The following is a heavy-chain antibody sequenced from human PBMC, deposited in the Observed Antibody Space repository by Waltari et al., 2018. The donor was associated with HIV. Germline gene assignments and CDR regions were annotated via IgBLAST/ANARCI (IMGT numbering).Heavy chain of an antibody. CDR3: ARDHYYGSSGYYSDY. CDR2: MRGYNGDT. CDR1: GYNFTNYG. V-gene: IGHV1-18*01. J-gene: IGHJ4*02. Sequence: QVHLVQSGAELRKPGASVTVSCKASGYNFTNYGITWVRQAPGQGLEWMGWMRGYNGDTKYAQKVRGRVTMTTDTSTSTAYLEMGSLRFDDTAVYYCARDHYYGSSGYYSDYWGQGTLATVSS. D-gene: IGHD3-22*01.